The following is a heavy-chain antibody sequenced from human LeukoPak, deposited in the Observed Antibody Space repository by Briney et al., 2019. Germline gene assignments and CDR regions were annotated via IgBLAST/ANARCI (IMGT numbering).Heavy chain of an antibody. CDR1: GGTFSRYA. D-gene: IGHD3-22*01. Sequence: SVKVSCKASGGTFSRYAISWVRQAPGQGLEWMGGIIPIFGTANYAQKFQGRVTITADESTSTAYMELSSLRSEDTAVYYCARDGTYDSSGYYWGYFDYWGQGTLVTVSS. V-gene: IGHV1-69*13. CDR2: IIPIFGTA. CDR3: ARDGTYDSSGYYWGYFDY. J-gene: IGHJ4*02.